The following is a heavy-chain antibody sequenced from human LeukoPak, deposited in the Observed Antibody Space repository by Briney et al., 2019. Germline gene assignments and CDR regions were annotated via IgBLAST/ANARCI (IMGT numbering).Heavy chain of an antibody. CDR1: GFTFSDYY. J-gene: IGHJ3*02. D-gene: IGHD2-2*01. Sequence: GGSLRLSCAASGFTFSDYYMSWIRQAPGKGLEWVSYISSSGSTIYYADSVKGRFTISRDNAKNSLYLQMNSLRAEDTAVYYCARDNVVVPASNDAFDIWGQGTMVTVSS. CDR2: ISSSGSTI. V-gene: IGHV3-11*01. CDR3: ARDNVVVPASNDAFDI.